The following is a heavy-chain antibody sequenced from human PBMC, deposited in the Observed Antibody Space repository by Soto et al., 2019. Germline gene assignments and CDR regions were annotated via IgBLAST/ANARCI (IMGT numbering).Heavy chain of an antibody. V-gene: IGHV1-58*01. CDR3: ARDLIEASKKYYYYYYYGMDV. Sequence: SVKVSCKASGFTFTSSAVQWVRQARGQRLEWIGWIVVGSGNTSYAQKFQGRVTMTRDTSTSTVYMELSSLRSEDTAVYYCARDLIEASKKYYYYYYYGMDVWGQGTTVTVSS. D-gene: IGHD2-15*01. J-gene: IGHJ6*02. CDR2: IVVGSGNT. CDR1: GFTFTSSA.